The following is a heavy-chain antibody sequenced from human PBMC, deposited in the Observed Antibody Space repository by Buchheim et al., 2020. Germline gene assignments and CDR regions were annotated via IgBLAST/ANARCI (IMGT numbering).Heavy chain of an antibody. CDR2: LYYSGST. CDR1: GGSISSGGYY. V-gene: IGHV4-31*03. J-gene: IGHJ4*02. Sequence: QVQLQESGPGLVKPSQTLSLTCTVSGGSISSGGYYWSWIRKDPGKGLVWFGYLYYSGSTYYNPSLKSRVTISVDTSKNPFSLKLSSVTAADTAVYYCAFLGGKLWLHAYWGQGTL. D-gene: IGHD5-18*01. CDR3: AFLGGKLWLHAY.